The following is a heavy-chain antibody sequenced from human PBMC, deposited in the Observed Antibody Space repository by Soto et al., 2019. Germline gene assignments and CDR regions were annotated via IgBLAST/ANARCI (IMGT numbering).Heavy chain of an antibody. J-gene: IGHJ4*02. CDR2: INPSGGST. Sequence: ASVKVSCKASGDTFTSYYMHWVRHAPGQELEGMGIINPSGGSTSYAQKFQGRVTMTRETSTSTVYMELSSLRSEDTEVYYCERAVYYGSGYYFDHWGQGTLVTVSS. CDR3: ERAVYYGSGYYFDH. CDR1: GDTFTSYY. D-gene: IGHD3-10*01. V-gene: IGHV1-46*01.